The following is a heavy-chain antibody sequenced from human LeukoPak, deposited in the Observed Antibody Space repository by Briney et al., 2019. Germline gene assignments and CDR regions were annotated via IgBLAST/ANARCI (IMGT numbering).Heavy chain of an antibody. CDR1: GFTFSSYA. J-gene: IGHJ4*02. CDR3: AREWCGGDCYSSPADY. D-gene: IGHD2-21*02. Sequence: RTGGSLRLSCAASGFTFSSYAMHWVRQAPGKGLEWVAVISYDGSNKYYADSVKGRFTISRDNSKNTLYLQMNSLRAEDTAVYYCAREWCGGDCYSSPADYWGQGTLVTVSS. V-gene: IGHV3-30-3*01. CDR2: ISYDGSNK.